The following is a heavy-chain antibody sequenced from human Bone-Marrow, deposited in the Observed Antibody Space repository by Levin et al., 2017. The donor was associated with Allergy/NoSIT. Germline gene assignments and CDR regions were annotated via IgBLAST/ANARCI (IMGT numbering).Heavy chain of an antibody. CDR2: ISYDGSNK. CDR1: GFTFSSYG. CDR3: AKDTYYYGSGSLGRLDY. Sequence: GESLKISCAASGFTFSSYGMHWVRQAPGKGLEWVAVISYDGSNKYYADSVKGRFTISRDNSKNTLYLQMNSLRAEDTAVYYCAKDTYYYGSGSLGRLDYWGQGTLVTVSS. J-gene: IGHJ4*02. V-gene: IGHV3-30*18. D-gene: IGHD3-10*01.